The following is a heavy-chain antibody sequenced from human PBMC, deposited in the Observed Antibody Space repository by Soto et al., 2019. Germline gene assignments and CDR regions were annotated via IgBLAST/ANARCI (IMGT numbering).Heavy chain of an antibody. CDR1: GGAFSDYA. Sequence: QVQLVQSGAEVKKPGSSVKVSCKASGGAFSDYAFSWVRQAPGQGLEWLGGIMPIFRAPDYAQKFQGRVTSSAXEXTXTXXMEMNSLRSEDTAVYYWASWLKGPDIGNYYHGMDVWGQGTTVTVS. J-gene: IGHJ6*02. CDR2: IMPIFRAP. CDR3: ASWLKGPDIGNYYHGMDV. D-gene: IGHD2-15*01. V-gene: IGHV1-69*12.